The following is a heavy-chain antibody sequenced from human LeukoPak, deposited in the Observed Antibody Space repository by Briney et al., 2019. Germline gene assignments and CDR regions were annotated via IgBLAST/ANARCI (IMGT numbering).Heavy chain of an antibody. CDR2: ISSNGGST. Sequence: GGSLRLSCSASGFTFSSYAMHWVRQAPGKGLEYVSAISSNGGSTYYADSVRGRFTISRDNSKNTLDLQMSSLRAEDTPVYHCVKAPPPDSSGYYPFDYWGQGTLVTVSS. J-gene: IGHJ4*02. D-gene: IGHD3-22*01. CDR1: GFTFSSYA. CDR3: VKAPPPDSSGYYPFDY. V-gene: IGHV3-64D*06.